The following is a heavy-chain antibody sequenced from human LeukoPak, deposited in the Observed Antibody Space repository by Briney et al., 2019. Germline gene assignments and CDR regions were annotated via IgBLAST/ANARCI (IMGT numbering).Heavy chain of an antibody. D-gene: IGHD3-22*01. CDR1: GFTFSDYY. J-gene: IGHJ2*01. CDR2: INRSGSAI. V-gene: IGHV3-11*04. CDR3: ARVARGYYDSSGYYADWYFDL. Sequence: GGSLRLSCAASGFTFSDYYMSWIRQAPGKGLEWVSYINRSGSAIYYADSVKGRFTISRDNAKNSLYLQMNSLRAEDTAVCYCARVARGYYDSSGYYADWYFDLWGRGTLVTVSS.